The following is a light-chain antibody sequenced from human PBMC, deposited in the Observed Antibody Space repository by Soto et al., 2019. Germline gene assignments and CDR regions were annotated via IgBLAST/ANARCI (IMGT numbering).Light chain of an antibody. J-gene: IGLJ1*01. V-gene: IGLV2-14*03. CDR2: DVS. CDR1: SSDIGVYNY. CDR3: SSYSPSDPTHYV. Sequence: QSALTQPASLSGSPGQSITISCTGTSSDIGVYNYVSWYQQHPGKAPKHMISDVSNRPSGVSNRFSGSKSGNTPPLTTSGLRAEDEANYYYSSYSPSDPTHYVFGTGTKLTV.